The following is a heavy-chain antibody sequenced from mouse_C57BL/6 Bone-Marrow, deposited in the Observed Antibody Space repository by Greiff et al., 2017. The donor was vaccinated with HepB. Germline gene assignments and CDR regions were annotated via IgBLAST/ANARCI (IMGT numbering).Heavy chain of an antibody. Sequence: VQLQQSGAELARPGASVKLSCKASGYTFTSYGISWVKQRTGQGLEWIGEIYPRSGNTYYNEKFKGKATLTADKSSRTAYMELRSLTSEDSAVYFCARGLLRSFYYFDYWGQGTTLTVSS. D-gene: IGHD1-1*01. CDR1: GYTFTSYG. CDR3: ARGLLRSFYYFDY. V-gene: IGHV1-81*01. CDR2: IYPRSGNT. J-gene: IGHJ2*01.